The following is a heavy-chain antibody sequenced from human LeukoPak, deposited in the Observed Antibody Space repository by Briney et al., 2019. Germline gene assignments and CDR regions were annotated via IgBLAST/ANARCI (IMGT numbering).Heavy chain of an antibody. CDR2: ISSRGTTI. J-gene: IGHJ4*02. Sequence: GGSLRLSCTASGFTFSDSFMSWIRQAPGKGLEGISYISSRGTTIYYADSVKGRFTISRDNAKNSLYLQINSLRVDDTAVFYCAKGSLAVPTTPFDFWGQGTLVTVSS. CDR1: GFTFSDSF. CDR3: AKGSLAVPTTPFDF. D-gene: IGHD1-26*01. V-gene: IGHV3-11*01.